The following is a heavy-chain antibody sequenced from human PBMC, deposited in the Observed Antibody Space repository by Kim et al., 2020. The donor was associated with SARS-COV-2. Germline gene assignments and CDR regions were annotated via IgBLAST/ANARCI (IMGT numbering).Heavy chain of an antibody. CDR2: IYYSGST. CDR1: GGSISSSSYY. J-gene: IGHJ4*02. D-gene: IGHD3-22*01. CDR3: ARRGYYYDSIDY. V-gene: IGHV4-39*01. Sequence: SETLSLTCTVSGGSISSSSYYWGWIRQPPGKGLEWIGSIYYSGSTYYNPSLKSRATISVDTSKNQFSLKLSSVTAADTAVYYCARRGYYYDSIDYWGQGTLVTVSS.